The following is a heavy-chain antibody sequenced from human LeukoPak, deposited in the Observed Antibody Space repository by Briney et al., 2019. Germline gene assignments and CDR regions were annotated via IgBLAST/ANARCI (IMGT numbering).Heavy chain of an antibody. Sequence: GGSLRLSCAASGFIFSSYWVTWVRQAPGKGLEWVANMYQDGSEKYYVDSVKGRFTISRDNAKNSLYLQMNSLRAEDTAVYYCARRVPSQVITDYFDYWAREPWSPSPQ. CDR3: ARRVPSQVITDYFDY. CDR2: MYQDGSEK. D-gene: IGHD3-16*01. V-gene: IGHV3-7*01. CDR1: GFIFSSYW. J-gene: IGHJ4*02.